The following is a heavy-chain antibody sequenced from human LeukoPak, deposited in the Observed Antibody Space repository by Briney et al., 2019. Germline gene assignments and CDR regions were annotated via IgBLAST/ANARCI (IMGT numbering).Heavy chain of an antibody. CDR1: GFTFDNYA. CDR3: VKSGSYSSPYYFDY. CDR2: ITWNSDSI. Sequence: SGRSLRLSCAASGFTFDNYAMYWVRQAPGKGLEWVSGITWNSDSIDYADSVKGRFTISRDNANNSLYLQMNSLRPEDMALYYCVKSGSYSSPYYFDYWGQGTLVTVSS. V-gene: IGHV3-9*03. J-gene: IGHJ4*02. D-gene: IGHD3-10*01.